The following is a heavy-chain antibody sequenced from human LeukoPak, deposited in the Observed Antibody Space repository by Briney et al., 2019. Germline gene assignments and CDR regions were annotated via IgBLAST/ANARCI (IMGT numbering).Heavy chain of an antibody. V-gene: IGHV3-30-3*01. CDR2: VSYDGSNK. Sequence: GGSLRLSCAASGFTFSSYAMHWVRQAPGKGLEWVAVVSYDGSNKYYADSVKGRFTISRDNSKTTLYLQMNSLRAEDTAVYYCARDRGIAAPNWFDPWGQGTLVTVSS. J-gene: IGHJ5*02. CDR1: GFTFSSYA. CDR3: ARDRGIAAPNWFDP. D-gene: IGHD6-6*01.